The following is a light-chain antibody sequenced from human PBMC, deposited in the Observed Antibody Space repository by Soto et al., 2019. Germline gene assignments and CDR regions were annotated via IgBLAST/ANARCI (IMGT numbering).Light chain of an antibody. CDR2: GAS. CDR1: QSFTNSY. Sequence: EVVLTHSPGTLSLSPCERATLSCSASQSFTNSYLAWYQQKPGQAPRLLIYGASSRATGISDRFSGSASGTDFTLTISRLEPEDFAVYYCQQYGVSPRTFGQGTKVDIK. J-gene: IGKJ1*01. CDR3: QQYGVSPRT. V-gene: IGKV3-20*01.